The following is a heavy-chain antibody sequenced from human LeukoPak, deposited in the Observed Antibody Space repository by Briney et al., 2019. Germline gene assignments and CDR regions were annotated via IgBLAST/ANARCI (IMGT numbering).Heavy chain of an antibody. CDR1: GFTFSSYS. CDR2: ISSSSSYI. V-gene: IGHV3-21*01. J-gene: IGHJ3*02. Sequence: PGGSLRLSCAASGFTFSSYSLNWVRQAPGKGLEWVSSISSSSSYIYYADSVKGRFTISRDNAKNSLYLQMNSLRAEDTAVYYCARSQVYCSSTSCQEHAFDIWGQGTMVTVSS. D-gene: IGHD2-2*01. CDR3: ARSQVYCSSTSCQEHAFDI.